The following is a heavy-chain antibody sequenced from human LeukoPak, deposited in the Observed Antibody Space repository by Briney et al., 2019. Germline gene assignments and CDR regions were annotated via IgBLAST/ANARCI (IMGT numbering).Heavy chain of an antibody. V-gene: IGHV1-46*01. CDR1: GYTFSMYN. Sequence: ASVKVSCKPSGYTFSMYNMHWVRQAPGQGLEWMGIINPSGGTSYAQKLQGRITMTRDTSTSTLYMELSSLRSEDTAVYYCAREGVAGTGLDYWGQGTLVTVSS. CDR2: INPSGGT. D-gene: IGHD6-13*01. J-gene: IGHJ4*02. CDR3: AREGVAGTGLDY.